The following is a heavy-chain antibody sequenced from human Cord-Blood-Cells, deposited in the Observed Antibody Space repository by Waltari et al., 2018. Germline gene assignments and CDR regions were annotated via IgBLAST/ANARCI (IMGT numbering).Heavy chain of an antibody. CDR2: INRDGSST. D-gene: IGHD2-21*02. CDR3: AREHIVVVTAIDY. CDR1: GFTFSSYW. J-gene: IGHJ4*02. V-gene: IGHV3-74*01. Sequence: EVQLVESGGGLVQPGGSLRLSCAASGFTFSSYWMHWVRQAPGKGLVWVSRINRDGSSTSYADSVKGRFTISRDNAKNTLYLQMNGLRAEDTAVYYCAREHIVVVTAIDYWGQGTLVTVSS.